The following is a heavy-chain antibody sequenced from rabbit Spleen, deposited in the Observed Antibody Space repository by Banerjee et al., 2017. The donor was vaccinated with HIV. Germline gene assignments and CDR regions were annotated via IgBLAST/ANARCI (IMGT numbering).Heavy chain of an antibody. J-gene: IGHJ6*01. CDR2: IYTGNGKT. Sequence: QSLEESGGDLVKPGASLTLTCTASGFSFSSSYDMCWVRQAPGKGLEWIGCIYTGNGKTYYASWAKGRFTISKSSSTTVTLQMTSLAVADTATYFCARDTSTSFSSYGMDLWGPGDPRHRL. D-gene: IGHD1-1*01. CDR3: ARDTSTSFSSYGMDL. CDR1: GFSFSSSYD. V-gene: IGHV1S40*01.